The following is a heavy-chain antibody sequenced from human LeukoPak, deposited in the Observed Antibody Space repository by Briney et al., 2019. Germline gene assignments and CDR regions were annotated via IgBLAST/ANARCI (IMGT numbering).Heavy chain of an antibody. J-gene: IGHJ4*02. CDR3: ARGLSSSRRFDY. D-gene: IGHD6-13*01. CDR1: GGSISSYY. Sequence: PSETLSLTCTVSGGSISSYYWSWIRQPPGKGLEWIGYIYYSGSTNYNPSLKSRVTISVDTSKNQFSLKLSSVTAADTAVYYCARGLSSSRRFDYWGQGTLVTVSS. CDR2: IYYSGST. V-gene: IGHV4-59*01.